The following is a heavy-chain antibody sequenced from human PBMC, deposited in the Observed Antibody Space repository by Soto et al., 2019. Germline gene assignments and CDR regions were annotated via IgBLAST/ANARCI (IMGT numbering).Heavy chain of an antibody. CDR1: GYTFTSYY. D-gene: IGHD3-22*01. CDR3: ARDFMAMIVVVTPYGMDV. V-gene: IGHV1-46*01. CDR2: INPSGDST. Sequence: QVQLVQSGAEVKKPGASVKVSCKASGYTFTSYYMHWVRQAPGQGLEWMGIINPSGDSTSYAQKFQGRVTMTRDTSTSTVYMELSSLRSEDTAVYYCARDFMAMIVVVTPYGMDVWGQGTTVTVSS. J-gene: IGHJ6*02.